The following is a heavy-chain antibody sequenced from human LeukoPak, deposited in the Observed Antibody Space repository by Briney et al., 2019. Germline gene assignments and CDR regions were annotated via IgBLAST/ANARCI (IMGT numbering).Heavy chain of an antibody. CDR1: GFTFSIYC. J-gene: IGHJ4*01. V-gene: IGHV3-7*05. Sequence: GGSLGLSCAASGFTFSIYCVSWVRQAPGKGLEWVANIKQDGSEKYYVDSVKGRFTISRDNAKNSLYLQMNSLRAEDRAVYYCARYARRPYYFDYWGQGSLVTVSS. D-gene: IGHD2-2*01. CDR3: ARYARRPYYFDY. CDR2: IKQDGSEK.